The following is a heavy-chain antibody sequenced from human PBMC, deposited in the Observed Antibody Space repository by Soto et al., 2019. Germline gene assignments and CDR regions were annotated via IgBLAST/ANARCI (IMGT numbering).Heavy chain of an antibody. J-gene: IGHJ6*02. CDR2: YHSGGST. D-gene: IGHD1-1*01. CDR1: GVSLNTADTW. V-gene: IGHV4-30-4*01. CDR3: VRSRQMESGNDYGLDV. Sequence: QVQLQESGSGLVKPSQSLSLTCTVSGVSLNTADTWWSWIRQAPGKGLEFIGYYHSGGSTYYDASFRRRVIISADTSNSYFSLKLSSVTVADTAVYFCVRSRQMESGNDYGLDVWGQGTTVPVSS.